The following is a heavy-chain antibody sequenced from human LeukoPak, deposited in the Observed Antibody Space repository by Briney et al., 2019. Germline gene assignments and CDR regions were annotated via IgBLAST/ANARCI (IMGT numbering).Heavy chain of an antibody. Sequence: SETVSLTCTVSGGSISTYYWSWIPQPPGQGLVWIGYIYYSGSTNYNPSLKSRVTISLDTSKNQFSLRLSSVTAADTAVYYCARSYDSRGYYYYGMDVWGQGTTVTVSS. V-gene: IGHV4-59*01. D-gene: IGHD3-22*01. J-gene: IGHJ6*02. CDR1: GGSISTYY. CDR3: ARSYDSRGYYYYGMDV. CDR2: IYYSGST.